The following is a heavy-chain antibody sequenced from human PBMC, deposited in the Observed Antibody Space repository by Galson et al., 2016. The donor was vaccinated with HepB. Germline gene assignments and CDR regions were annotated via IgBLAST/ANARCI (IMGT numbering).Heavy chain of an antibody. D-gene: IGHD3-3*01. J-gene: IGHJ4*02. V-gene: IGHV7-4-1*04. Sequence: SVKVSCKASGYTFSSYSFNWVRQAPGQGLEWMGWINTNTGNPTYAQGFTGRFVFSLDTSVSLAYLQISSLKAEDTAVYYCARLRYYDSWSGYLDYWGQGTLVTVAS. CDR1: GYTFSSYS. CDR3: ARLRYYDSWSGYLDY. CDR2: INTNTGNP.